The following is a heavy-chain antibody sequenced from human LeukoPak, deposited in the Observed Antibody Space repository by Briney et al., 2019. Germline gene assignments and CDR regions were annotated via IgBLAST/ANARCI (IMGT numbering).Heavy chain of an antibody. CDR3: ATDMGYCSGGSCYIIYFDY. CDR2: FDPEEGET. D-gene: IGHD2-15*01. V-gene: IGHV1-24*01. J-gene: IGHJ4*02. Sequence: PGGSLRLSCAASGFTFSSYAMHWVRQAPGKGLEWMGGFDPEEGETIYAQKFQGRVTMTEDTSTDTAYMELSSLRSEDTAVYYCATDMGYCSGGSCYIIYFDYWGQGTLVTVSS. CDR1: GFTFSSYA.